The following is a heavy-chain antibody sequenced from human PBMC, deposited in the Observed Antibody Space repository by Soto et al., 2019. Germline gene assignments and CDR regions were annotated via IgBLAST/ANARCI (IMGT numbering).Heavy chain of an antibody. CDR1: VGHISFGDYD. Sequence: SGTLSLSCTFSVGHISFGDYDWNWIRQPPGKGLEWIGNIFYSGSTYYNPSLKSRVSISVDTSKNQLSLKLSSVTAADTAVYYCARLGGKRVLDYWGQGNMVTVSS. CDR3: ARLGGKRVLDY. J-gene: IGHJ4*02. CDR2: IFYSGST. V-gene: IGHV4-30-4*08. D-gene: IGHD3-16*01.